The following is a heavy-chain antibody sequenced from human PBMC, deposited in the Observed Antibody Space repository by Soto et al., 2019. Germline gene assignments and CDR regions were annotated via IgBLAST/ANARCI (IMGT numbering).Heavy chain of an antibody. J-gene: IGHJ6*02. CDR1: GYTFPSYD. Sequence: QVQLVQSGAEVKKPGASVKVSCKASGYTFPSYDINWVRQATGQGLEWMGWMNPNSGNTGYAQKFQGRVTMTSNTSISTAYMELSSLRSEDTAVYYYARERTGTTSMDVWGQGTTVTVSS. CDR3: ARERTGTTSMDV. D-gene: IGHD1-1*01. CDR2: MNPNSGNT. V-gene: IGHV1-8*01.